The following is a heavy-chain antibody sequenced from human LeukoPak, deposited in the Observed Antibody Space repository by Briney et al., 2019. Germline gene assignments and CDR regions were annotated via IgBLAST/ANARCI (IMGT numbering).Heavy chain of an antibody. Sequence: PSETLSLTCTVSGGSISSSSYYWGWIRQPPGKGLEWIGSIYYSGSTYYNPSLKSRVTISVDTSKNQFSLKLSSVTAADTGVYYCARQIETLAEYSSTYGMDVWGQGTTVTVSS. CDR3: ARQIETLAEYSSTYGMDV. J-gene: IGHJ6*02. CDR2: IYYSGST. D-gene: IGHD6-6*01. V-gene: IGHV4-39*01. CDR1: GGSISSSSYY.